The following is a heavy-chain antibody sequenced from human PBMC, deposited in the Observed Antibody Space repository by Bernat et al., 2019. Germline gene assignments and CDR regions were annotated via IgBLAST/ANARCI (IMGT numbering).Heavy chain of an antibody. CDR3: ARDDMTTVTKDY. Sequence: QVQLQQWGAGLLKPSETLSLTCAVYGGSFSGYYWSWIRQPPGKGLEWIGEINHSGSTNYNPSLKSRVTISVDTSKNQFSLKLSSVTAADTAVYYCARDDMTTVTKDYWGQGTLVTVSP. CDR1: GGSFSGYY. J-gene: IGHJ4*02. D-gene: IGHD4-17*01. V-gene: IGHV4-34*01. CDR2: INHSGST.